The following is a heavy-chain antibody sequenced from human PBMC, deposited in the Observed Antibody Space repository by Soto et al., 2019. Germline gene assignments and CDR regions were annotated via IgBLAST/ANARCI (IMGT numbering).Heavy chain of an antibody. CDR1: GGSISSGGSS. Sequence: PSETLSLTCTVSGGSISSGGSSWSWIRQHTGKGLEWIGYSYYSGSTYYNPSLKRRVTITVDTTKNQFSLKLSSVTDADTAVYYCAGCPSRITIFGFVTGPPFDYWGQGTLVTVSS. CDR2: SYYSGST. CDR3: AGCPSRITIFGFVTGPPFDY. D-gene: IGHD3-3*01. V-gene: IGHV4-31*03. J-gene: IGHJ4*02.